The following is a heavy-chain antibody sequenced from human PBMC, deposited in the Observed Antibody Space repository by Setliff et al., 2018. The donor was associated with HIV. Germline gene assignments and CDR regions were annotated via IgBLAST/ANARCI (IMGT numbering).Heavy chain of an antibody. CDR3: ARGATLLPGYSDRWEYFYMDV. V-gene: IGHV4-39*07. Sequence: SETLSLTCTVSGGSISSSSYYWGWIRQPPGKGLEWIGEINHSGSTNFNPSLKSRATISVDTSKNQFSLRLNSVTAAETAVYYCARGATLLPGYSDRWEYFYMDVWGKGTTVTVSS. CDR2: INHSGST. D-gene: IGHD5-12*01. J-gene: IGHJ6*03. CDR1: GGSISSSSYY.